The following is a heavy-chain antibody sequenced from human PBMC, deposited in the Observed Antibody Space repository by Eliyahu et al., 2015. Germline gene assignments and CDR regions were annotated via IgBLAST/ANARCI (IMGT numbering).Heavy chain of an antibody. Sequence: NIKQDGSDIFYMDFVQGRFTISRDNAKNSLYLQMNNLRAEDTAVYYCGSAHLTPSGTFDFWGQGTLVSVS. CDR3: GSAHLTPSGTFDF. V-gene: IGHV3-7*01. D-gene: IGHD3-9*01. J-gene: IGHJ4*02. CDR2: IKQDGSDI.